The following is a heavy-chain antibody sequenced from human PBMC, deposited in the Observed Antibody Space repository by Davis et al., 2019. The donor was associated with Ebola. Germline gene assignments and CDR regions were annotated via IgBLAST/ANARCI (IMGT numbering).Heavy chain of an antibody. CDR2: INPGAGGT. Sequence: ASVKVSCKTSGYTFSDFYVHWLRQAPGQGLEWMGMINPGAGGTTYAQKFQGRVTVTRDTSTSTVYMELNSLRFEDTAVYYCAREVIGHDYWGQGTLVTVSS. D-gene: IGHD2-21*01. V-gene: IGHV1-46*01. J-gene: IGHJ4*02. CDR3: AREVIGHDY. CDR1: GYTFSDFY.